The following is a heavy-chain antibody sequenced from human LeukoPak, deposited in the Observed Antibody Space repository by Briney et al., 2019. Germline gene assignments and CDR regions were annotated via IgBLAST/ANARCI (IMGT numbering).Heavy chain of an antibody. CDR3: ARVRELYRDY. CDR2: ISGSSCYM. J-gene: IGHJ4*02. V-gene: IGHV3-21*01. CDR1: GFTFSSYT. D-gene: IGHD1-26*01. Sequence: GGSLRLSCAASGFTFSSYTMNWVRQAPGKGLEWVSSISGSSCYMFYADSVKGRSTISRDNTRNSLYLQMNSLRAEDTAVYYCARVRELYRDYWGQGTLVTVSS.